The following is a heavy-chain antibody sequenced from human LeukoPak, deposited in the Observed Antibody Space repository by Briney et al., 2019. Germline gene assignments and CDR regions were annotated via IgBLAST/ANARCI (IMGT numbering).Heavy chain of an antibody. V-gene: IGHV3-7*03. CDR2: VKQDGSEK. D-gene: IGHD6-19*01. CDR3: AKDVGVAGTS. Sequence: GGSLRLSCEVSEVTFRNNWMSWVRQAPGKGLEWVANVKQDGSEKYYVESVKGRFTISRDNAKNSLYLQMNSLRAEDTALYYCAKDVGVAGTSWGQGTLVTVSS. CDR1: EVTFRNNW. J-gene: IGHJ4*02.